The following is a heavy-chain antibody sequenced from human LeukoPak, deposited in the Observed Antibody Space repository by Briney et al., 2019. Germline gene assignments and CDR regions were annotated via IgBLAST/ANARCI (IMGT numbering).Heavy chain of an antibody. V-gene: IGHV3-21*01. Sequence: GGSLRLSCAASGFTFSSYSMSWVRQAPGKGLEWVSSISSSSSYIYYADSVKGRFTISRDNAKNSLYLQMNSLRAEDTAVYYCARETYGSGSYGDAFDIWGQGTMVTVSS. CDR1: GFTFSSYS. CDR3: ARETYGSGSYGDAFDI. CDR2: ISSSSSYI. D-gene: IGHD3-10*01. J-gene: IGHJ3*02.